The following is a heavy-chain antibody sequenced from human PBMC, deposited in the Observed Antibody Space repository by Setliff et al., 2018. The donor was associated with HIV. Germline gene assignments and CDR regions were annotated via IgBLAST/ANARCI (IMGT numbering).Heavy chain of an antibody. CDR2: ISYDGSNK. CDR1: GFTFSSYV. Sequence: GGSLRLSCAASGFTFSSYVMSWVRQAPGKGLEWVAVISYDGSNKYYADSVKGRFTISRDNSKNTLYLQMNSLRAEDTAIFYCAKLRSLQNSGRDPYYWGQGTLVTVSS. J-gene: IGHJ4*02. D-gene: IGHD3-10*01. V-gene: IGHV3-30*07. CDR3: AKLRSLQNSGRDPYY.